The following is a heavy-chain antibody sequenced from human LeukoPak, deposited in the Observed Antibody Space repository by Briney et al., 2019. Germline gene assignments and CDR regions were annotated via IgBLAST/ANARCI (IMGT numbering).Heavy chain of an antibody. CDR2: IKQDGSGK. J-gene: IGHJ2*01. V-gene: IGHV3-7*01. D-gene: IGHD3-22*01. CDR1: GFTFYNYW. Sequence: GGSLRLSCAASGFTFYNYWTSWVRQAPGKGLEWVANIKQDGSGKYYVDSVKGRFTISRDNTENSLYLQLYSLRAEDTAVYYCARDILMDYYDSSGYFYWYFDLWGRGTLVTVSS. CDR3: ARDILMDYYDSSGYFYWYFDL.